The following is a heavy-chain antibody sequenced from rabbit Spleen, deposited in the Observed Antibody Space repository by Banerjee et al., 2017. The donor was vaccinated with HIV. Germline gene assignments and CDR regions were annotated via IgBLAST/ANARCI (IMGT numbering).Heavy chain of an antibody. CDR1: GFSFSSNW. CDR2: IDTSNGDT. Sequence: LEESGGGLVKPGGTLTLTCTVSGFSFSSNWICWVRQAPGKGLEWIACIDTSNGDTDYANWPKGRFTISKTSSTTVTLQMTSLTAADTATYFCARENGTLGSAIDLWGPGTLVTVS. D-gene: IGHD6-1*01. J-gene: IGHJ4*01. V-gene: IGHV1S45*01. CDR3: ARENGTLGSAIDL.